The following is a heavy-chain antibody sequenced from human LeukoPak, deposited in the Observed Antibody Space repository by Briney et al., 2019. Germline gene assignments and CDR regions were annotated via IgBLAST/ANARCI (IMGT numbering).Heavy chain of an antibody. CDR2: ISYDGSNK. V-gene: IGHV3-30-3*01. J-gene: IGHJ4*02. Sequence: GGSLRLSCAASGFTFSSYAMSWVRQAPGKGLEWVAVISYDGSNKYSADSVKGRFTISRDNSKNTLYLQMNSLRAEDTAVYYCARERNYCRSTSCSPYFDYWGQGTLVTVSS. CDR3: ARERNYCRSTSCSPYFDY. CDR1: GFTFSSYA. D-gene: IGHD2-2*01.